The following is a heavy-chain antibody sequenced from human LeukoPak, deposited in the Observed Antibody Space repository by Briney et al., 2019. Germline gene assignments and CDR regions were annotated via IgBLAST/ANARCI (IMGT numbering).Heavy chain of an antibody. Sequence: GGSLRLSCAASGFTFGTYSMNWVRQAPGKGLEWISYISSSSSTIYYADSVKGRFTISRDNAKNSLYLQMNSLRAEDTAVYYCARDYSSSSGKHAFDIWGQGTMVTVSS. CDR3: ARDYSSSSGKHAFDI. CDR2: ISSSSSTI. V-gene: IGHV3-48*01. J-gene: IGHJ3*02. D-gene: IGHD6-13*01. CDR1: GFTFGTYS.